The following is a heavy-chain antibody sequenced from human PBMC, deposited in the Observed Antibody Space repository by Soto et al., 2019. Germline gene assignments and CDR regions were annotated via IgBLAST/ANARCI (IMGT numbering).Heavy chain of an antibody. CDR2: SYHSGNA. D-gene: IGHD2-2*01. J-gene: IGHJ4*02. CDR1: GASISSGGYY. Sequence: QVQLQESGPGLVKPSQTLSLTCTVSGASISSGGYYWGWIRQQPGKGLEWIGYSYHSGNAYYNPSLTSRVTVSVDTSKNQFSLKVNSVTAADTAVYYCARYCSTTRCPFDYWGQGTLVTVSS. CDR3: ARYCSTTRCPFDY. V-gene: IGHV4-31*03.